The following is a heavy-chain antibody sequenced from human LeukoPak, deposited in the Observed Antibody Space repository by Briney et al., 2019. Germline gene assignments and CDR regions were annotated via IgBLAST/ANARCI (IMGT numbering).Heavy chain of an antibody. Sequence: ASVKVSCKASGYTFTSYGISWVRQAPGQGLEWMGWINPNSGGTNYAQKFQGWVTMTRDTSISTAYMELSRLRSDDTAVYYCARGGGRSDDAFDIWGQGTMVTVSS. D-gene: IGHD3-16*01. CDR3: ARGGGRSDDAFDI. J-gene: IGHJ3*02. CDR2: INPNSGGT. CDR1: GYTFTSYG. V-gene: IGHV1-2*04.